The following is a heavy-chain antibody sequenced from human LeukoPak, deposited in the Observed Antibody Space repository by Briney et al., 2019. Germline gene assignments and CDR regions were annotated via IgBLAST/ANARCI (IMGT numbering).Heavy chain of an antibody. CDR3: ARRDNSPFEFDH. CDR2: INSNGGSR. V-gene: IGHV1-46*01. Sequence: ASVKVSCKASGYTFTSYYMHWVRQPPAQGLDWMGIINSNGGSRSYAQKFQDRLTTTRETSTKTLYLELNSLTSEDKAVYSCARRDNSPFEFDHWGQGTLVTVSS. CDR1: GYTFTSYY. J-gene: IGHJ4*02. D-gene: IGHD3-16*01.